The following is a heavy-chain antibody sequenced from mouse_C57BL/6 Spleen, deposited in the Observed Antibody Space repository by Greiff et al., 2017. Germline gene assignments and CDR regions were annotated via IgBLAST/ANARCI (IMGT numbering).Heavy chain of an antibody. J-gene: IGHJ4*01. D-gene: IGHD1-1*01. CDR1: GYTFTSSD. CDR2: IYPRVGST. V-gene: IGHV1-85*01. CDR3: ARRWNYEGAMDY. Sequence: VKLQESGPELVKPGASVKLSCKASGYTFTSSDLNWVKQRPGPGLEWIGWIYPRVGSTTSTEKFKGKAILTVDTASRTSYMELHSLTSEDSAVYFCARRWNYEGAMDYWGQGTSVTVSS.